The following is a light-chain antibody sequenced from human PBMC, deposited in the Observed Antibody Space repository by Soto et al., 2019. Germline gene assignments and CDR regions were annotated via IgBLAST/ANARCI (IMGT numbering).Light chain of an antibody. CDR2: EAS. V-gene: IGKV1-5*01. Sequence: DIQVTQPHYTLSASVGDRVTIACRASQTISSWLAWYQQKPGRAPKTLIYEASTLESGVPSRFSGSGSGTEFTLTISSLQPEDFATYYCQQLKSNLITFGQGTRLEIK. J-gene: IGKJ5*01. CDR1: QTISSW. CDR3: QQLKSNLIT.